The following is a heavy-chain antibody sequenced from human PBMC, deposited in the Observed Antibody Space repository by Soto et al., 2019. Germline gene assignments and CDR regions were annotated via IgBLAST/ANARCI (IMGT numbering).Heavy chain of an antibody. CDR3: ARDRYENSGLVGMDV. J-gene: IGHJ6*02. CDR1: GFTFSSYA. V-gene: IGHV3-30-3*01. CDR2: ISYDGSNK. Sequence: PGGSLRLSCAASGFTFSSYAMHWVRQAPGKGLEWVAVISYDGSNKYYADSVKGRFTISRDNSKNTLYLQMNSLRAEDTAVYYCARDRYENSGLVGMDVWGQGTTVTVSS. D-gene: IGHD3-22*01.